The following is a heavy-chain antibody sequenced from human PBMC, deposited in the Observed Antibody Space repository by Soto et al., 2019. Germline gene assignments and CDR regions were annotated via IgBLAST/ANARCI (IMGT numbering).Heavy chain of an antibody. J-gene: IGHJ6*02. D-gene: IGHD2-8*01. CDR1: GFSIRISGVV. V-gene: IGHV2-5*01. CDR3: AHSPMLYYYGMDG. CDR2: IYWNDDK. Sequence: VATLVHAPQTLTPPCTFSGFSIRISGVVVGCLLQPPGNALERLALIYWNDDKRYSPSLKSRLTITKDTSKNQVVLTMTNMDPVDTATYYCAHSPMLYYYGMDGWVQGTKVTFSS.